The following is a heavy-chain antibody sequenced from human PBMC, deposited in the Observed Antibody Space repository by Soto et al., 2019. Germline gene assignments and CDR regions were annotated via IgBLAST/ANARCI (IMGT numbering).Heavy chain of an antibody. D-gene: IGHD3-16*01. CDR3: ATVYVAPFDFDY. V-gene: IGHV1-18*01. J-gene: IGHJ4*02. CDR2: ISAYNGNT. Sequence: ASVKVSCKASGYTFTSYGISWVRQAPGQGLEWMGWISAYNGNTNYAQKFQGRVTMTEDTSTDTAYMELSSLRSEDTAVYYCATVYVAPFDFDYWGQGTLVTVSS. CDR1: GYTFTSYG.